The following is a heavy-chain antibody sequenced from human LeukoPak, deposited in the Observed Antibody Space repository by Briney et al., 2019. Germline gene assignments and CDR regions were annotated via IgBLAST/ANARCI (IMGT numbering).Heavy chain of an antibody. D-gene: IGHD3-10*01. V-gene: IGHV3-48*03. CDR1: GFTFSSYE. CDR3: ARSYGSGRAFDY. Sequence: GGSLRLSCAASGFTFSSYEMNWVRQAPGKGLEWVSYISSSGSTIYYADSVKGRFTISRDNAKNSLYLQMNNLRAEDTAVYYCARSYGSGRAFDYWGQGTLVTVSS. CDR2: ISSSGSTI. J-gene: IGHJ4*02.